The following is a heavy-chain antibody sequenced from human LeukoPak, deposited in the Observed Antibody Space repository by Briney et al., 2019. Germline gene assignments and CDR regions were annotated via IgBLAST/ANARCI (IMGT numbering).Heavy chain of an antibody. CDR2: ISGSGGST. D-gene: IGHD2-15*01. Sequence: GGSLRLSCAASGFTFSSYAVSWVRQAPGKGLEWVSAISGSGGSTYYADSVKGRFTISRDNSMNTLYLQMNSLRAEDTAVYYCAKGVGCSGGSCYYYYYMDVWGKGTTVTVSS. CDR1: GFTFSSYA. V-gene: IGHV3-23*01. J-gene: IGHJ6*03. CDR3: AKGVGCSGGSCYYYYYMDV.